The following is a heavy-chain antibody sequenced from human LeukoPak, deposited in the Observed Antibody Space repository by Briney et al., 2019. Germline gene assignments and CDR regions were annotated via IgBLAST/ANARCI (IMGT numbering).Heavy chain of an antibody. CDR3: ARADGSAWPTGEFDY. CDR1: GFTFSSYW. V-gene: IGHV3-7*01. D-gene: IGHD6-19*01. J-gene: IGHJ4*02. Sequence: GALRLSCAASGFTFSSYWMSWVRQAPGKGLEWVANIKQDGSEKYYVDSVKGRFTISRDNAKNSLYLQMNSLRAEDTAVYYCARADGSAWPTGEFDYWGQGTLVTVSS. CDR2: IKQDGSEK.